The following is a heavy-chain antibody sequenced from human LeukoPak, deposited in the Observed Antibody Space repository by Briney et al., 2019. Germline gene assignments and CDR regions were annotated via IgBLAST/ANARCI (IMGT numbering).Heavy chain of an antibody. J-gene: IGHJ4*02. V-gene: IGHV4-39*01. D-gene: IGHD3-10*01. Sequence: SETLSLTCTVSGGSISISSYYWGWIRQPPGKGLEWIGSVYYSGTTYYNPSLKSRLTISVDRSKNQFSLKLSSVTAADTAVYYCARQAGGGSRSQFEYWGQGTLVTVSS. CDR2: VYYSGTT. CDR3: ARQAGGGSRSQFEY. CDR1: GGSISISSYY.